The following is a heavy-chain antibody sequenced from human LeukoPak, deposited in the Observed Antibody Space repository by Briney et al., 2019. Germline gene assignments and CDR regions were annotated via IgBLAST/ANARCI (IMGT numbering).Heavy chain of an antibody. V-gene: IGHV4-4*02. CDR3: ARDRGGLTYGRDI. CDR1: GDSFSSNYW. J-gene: IGHJ6*02. D-gene: IGHD2-15*01. CDR2: IYHSGTT. Sequence: SETLSLTCAVSGDSFSSNYWWNWVRQSPGKGLEWIGEIYHSGTTNYNPSLKSRVSISLDKSKNQLSLKVNSVTAADTAVYYCARDRGGLTYGRDIWGQGTTVTVSS.